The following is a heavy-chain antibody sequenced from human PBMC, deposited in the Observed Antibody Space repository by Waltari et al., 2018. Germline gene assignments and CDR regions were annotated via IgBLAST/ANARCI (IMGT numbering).Heavy chain of an antibody. Sequence: QVQLQESGPGLVKPSQTLSLTCTVSGGSISSGSYYWSWIRQPAGKGLEWIGRIYTSGSTNYNPSLKSRVTISVDTSKNQFSLKLSSVTAADTAVYYCASSVRYCSSTSCNWFDPWGRGTLVTVSS. J-gene: IGHJ5*02. CDR1: GGSISSGSYY. D-gene: IGHD2-2*01. CDR3: ASSVRYCSSTSCNWFDP. V-gene: IGHV4-61*02. CDR2: IYTSGST.